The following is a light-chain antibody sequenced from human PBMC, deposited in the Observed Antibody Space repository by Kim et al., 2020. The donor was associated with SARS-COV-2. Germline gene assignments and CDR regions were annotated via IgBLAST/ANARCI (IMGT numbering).Light chain of an antibody. CDR3: QQYSSSLWT. V-gene: IGKV3-20*01. J-gene: IGKJ1*01. CDR1: QTGSSTS. Sequence: SPGERATLSCRTSQTGSSTSLAWFQQRPGQPPRLLIYGVSSRATDIPDRFSGSGSGTDFTLTISRLEPEDFAVYYCQQYSSSLWTFGQGTKVDIK. CDR2: GVS.